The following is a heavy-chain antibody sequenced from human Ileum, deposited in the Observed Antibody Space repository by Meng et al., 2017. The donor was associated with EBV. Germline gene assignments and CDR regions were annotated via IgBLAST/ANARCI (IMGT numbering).Heavy chain of an antibody. CDR1: GGSVGGCDL. V-gene: IGHV4-4*02. D-gene: IGHD3-10*01. CDR2: VDHDWAT. Sequence: GLGLMKPSGTLSPPCAVSGGSVGGCDLWSWVRQPPGKGLEWIGEVDHDWATNYHPSLKSRVNNSLDKSKNAVNLHLKSLTAAETAVYFCARSSPIVRGLDYWGQGTLVTVSS. J-gene: IGHJ4*02. CDR3: ARSSPIVRGLDY.